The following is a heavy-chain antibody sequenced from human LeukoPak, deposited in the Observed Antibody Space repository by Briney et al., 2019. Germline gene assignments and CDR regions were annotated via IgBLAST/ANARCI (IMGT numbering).Heavy chain of an antibody. J-gene: IGHJ6*02. D-gene: IGHD6-13*01. Sequence: SETLSLTCTVSGGSISSSSYYWGWIRQPPGKGLEWIGSIYYSGSTYYNPSLKSRVTISVDTSKNQFSLKLSSVTAADTAVYYCARDGPAAATYYYYGMDVWGQGTTVTVSS. CDR1: GGSISSSSYY. CDR2: IYYSGST. V-gene: IGHV4-39*07. CDR3: ARDGPAAATYYYYGMDV.